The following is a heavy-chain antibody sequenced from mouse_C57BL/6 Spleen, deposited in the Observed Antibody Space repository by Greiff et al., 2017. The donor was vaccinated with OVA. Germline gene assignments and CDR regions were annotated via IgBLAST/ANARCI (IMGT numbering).Heavy chain of an antibody. V-gene: IGHV5-2*01. D-gene: IGHD2-5*01. Sequence: EVKLMESGGGLVQPGESLKLSCESNEYAFPSHDMSWVRKTPEKRLELVAAINSDGGSTYYPDTMERRFIISRDNTKKTLYLQMSSLRSEDTALYYCARRAYYSKACAYWGQGTLVTVSA. CDR1: EYAFPSHD. CDR2: INSDGGST. J-gene: IGHJ3*01. CDR3: ARRAYYSKACAY.